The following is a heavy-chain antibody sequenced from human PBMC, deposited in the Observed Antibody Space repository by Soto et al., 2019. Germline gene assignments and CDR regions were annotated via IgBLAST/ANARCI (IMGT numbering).Heavy chain of an antibody. J-gene: IGHJ4*02. D-gene: IGHD6-13*01. CDR3: AVAAAGTSY. CDR1: GCTFSSYT. V-gene: IGHV1-69*02. Sequence: QVQLVQSGAEVKKPGSSVKVSCKAAGCTFSSYTISWVRQAPGQGLEWMGRIIPILGIANYAPKFQGRVTINADKSTSTAYMELSSLRSEDTAVYYCAVAAAGTSYWGQGTLVTVSS. CDR2: IIPILGIA.